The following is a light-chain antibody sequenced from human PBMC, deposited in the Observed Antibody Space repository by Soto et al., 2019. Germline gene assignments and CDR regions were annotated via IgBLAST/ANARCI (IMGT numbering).Light chain of an antibody. V-gene: IGLV2-14*01. CDR2: DVT. CDR3: SSYRNSTTLV. CDR1: SSDVGGYNY. Sequence: QSVLTQPASVSGSPGQSITISCTGTSSDVGGYNYVSWYQQNPGKAPKLMIYDVTNRPSGVSNRFSGSKSGNTASLTISGLQAEDEADYYCSSYRNSTTLVFGTGTKVTVL. J-gene: IGLJ1*01.